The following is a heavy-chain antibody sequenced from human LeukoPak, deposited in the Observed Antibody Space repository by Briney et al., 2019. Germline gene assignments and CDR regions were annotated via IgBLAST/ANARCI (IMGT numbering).Heavy chain of an antibody. CDR2: IYYSGST. Sequence: SETLSLTCTVSGCSISSYYWSWIRQPPGKGLEWIGHIYYSGSTNYNPSLKSRATISVDTSKNQFSLKLSSVTAADTAVYYCARRVVGAILDYWGQGTLVTVSS. D-gene: IGHD1-26*01. J-gene: IGHJ4*02. CDR1: GCSISSYY. V-gene: IGHV4-59*08. CDR3: ARRVVGAILDY.